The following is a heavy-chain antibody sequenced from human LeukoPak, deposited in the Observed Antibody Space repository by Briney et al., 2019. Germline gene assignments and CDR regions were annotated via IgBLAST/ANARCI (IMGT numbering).Heavy chain of an antibody. CDR2: IKQDGSEK. D-gene: IGHD6-13*01. J-gene: IGHJ4*02. Sequence: GGSLRLSCAASGFTYSNYWMSWVRQAPGKGLEWVASIKQDGSEKYYVDSVKGRFTISRDNAKNSLYLQMNSLRAEDTAVYYSVRDRRYSSSWYPYWGQGTLVTVAS. V-gene: IGHV3-7*01. CDR1: GFTYSNYW. CDR3: VRDRRYSSSWYPY.